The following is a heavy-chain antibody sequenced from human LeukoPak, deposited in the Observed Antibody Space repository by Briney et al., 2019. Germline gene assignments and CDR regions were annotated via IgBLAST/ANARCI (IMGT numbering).Heavy chain of an antibody. V-gene: IGHV3-23*01. D-gene: IGHD5-18*01. Sequence: GGSLRLSCAASGFIFSSYGMSWVREAPGKGLKWVSGISGGGGSTDYADSVRGRFTISRDNSKNTLYLQLNSLRAEDAAVYYCARKDGYGRTYYRYGLYAWGQGTTVIVS. CDR3: ARKDGYGRTYYRYGLYA. J-gene: IGHJ6*02. CDR1: GFIFSSYG. CDR2: ISGGGGST.